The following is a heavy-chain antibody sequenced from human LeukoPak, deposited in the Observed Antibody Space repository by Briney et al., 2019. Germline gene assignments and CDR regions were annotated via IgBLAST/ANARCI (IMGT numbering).Heavy chain of an antibody. J-gene: IGHJ4*02. D-gene: IGHD6-13*01. CDR2: IYYSGST. CDR1: GGSISSYY. V-gene: IGHV4-59*01. CDR3: ARIAAAGTSPRFDY. Sequence: SETLSLTCTVSGGSISSYYWSWIRRPPGKGLEWIGYIYYSGSTNYNPSLKSRVTISVDTSKNQFSLKLSSVTAADTAVYYCARIAAAGTSPRFDYWGQGTLVTVSS.